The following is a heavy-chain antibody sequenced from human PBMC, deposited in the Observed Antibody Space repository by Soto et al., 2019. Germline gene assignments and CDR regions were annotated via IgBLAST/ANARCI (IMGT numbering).Heavy chain of an antibody. CDR3: TSFMVGTTPY. CDR1: GFTFSGST. J-gene: IGHJ4*02. V-gene: IGHV3-73*01. Sequence: LRLSCAASGFTFSGSTMHWVRQASGKGLEWVGRIRSKANTYATAYAASVKGRFTISRDDSKNTAYLQMNSLKIEDTAMYYCTSFMVGTTPYWGQGTLVTVSS. D-gene: IGHD1-26*01. CDR2: IRSKANTYAT.